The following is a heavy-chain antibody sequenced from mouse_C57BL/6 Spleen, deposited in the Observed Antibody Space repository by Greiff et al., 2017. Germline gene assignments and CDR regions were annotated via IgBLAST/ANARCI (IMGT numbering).Heavy chain of an antibody. CDR2: IYPGSGST. CDR3: ATGYYGNYYYARDY. J-gene: IGHJ4*01. Sequence: VQLQQSGAELVKPGASVKMSCKASGYTFTSYWITWVKQRPGQGLEWIGDIYPGSGSTNYNEKFKSKATLTVDTSSSTAYMQLSSLTSEDSAVYYCATGYYGNYYYARDYWGQGTSVTVSS. CDR1: GYTFTSYW. V-gene: IGHV1-55*01. D-gene: IGHD2-1*01.